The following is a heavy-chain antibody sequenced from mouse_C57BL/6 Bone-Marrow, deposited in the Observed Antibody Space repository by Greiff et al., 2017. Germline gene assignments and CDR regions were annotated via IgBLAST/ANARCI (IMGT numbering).Heavy chain of an antibody. CDR3: ARVGAY. CDR2: IYPRDGSN. J-gene: IGHJ3*01. V-gene: IGHV1-85*01. Sequence: QVQLQQSGPELVKPGASVKLSCKASGYTFTSYDINWVKQRPGKGLEWIGWIYPRDGSNKYNEKFKGKATLTVDTSSSTAYMELHSLTSEDSAVYFCARVGAYWGQGTLVTVSA. CDR1: GYTFTSYD.